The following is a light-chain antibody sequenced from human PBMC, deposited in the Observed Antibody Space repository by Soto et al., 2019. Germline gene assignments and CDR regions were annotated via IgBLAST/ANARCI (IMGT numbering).Light chain of an antibody. J-gene: IGKJ1*01. V-gene: IGKV3-15*01. CDR3: QQYNNWPPWT. Sequence: EIVIAQSPATLSVSPGERATLSCRASQGVSSNLAWYQQKPGQAPRLLIYGASTRATGIPARFSGSGSGTEFTLTINSLQSEDFAVYYCQQYNNWPPWTFGQGTKVEIK. CDR2: GAS. CDR1: QGVSSN.